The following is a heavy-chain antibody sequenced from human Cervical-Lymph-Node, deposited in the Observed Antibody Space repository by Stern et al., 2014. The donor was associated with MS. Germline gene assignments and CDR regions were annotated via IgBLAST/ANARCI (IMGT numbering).Heavy chain of an antibody. CDR1: GFIFSNYA. CDR2: VSSDGANT. CDR3: ASQI. Sequence: DQLVESGGGVVQPGRSLRLSCAASGFIFSNYAMHWVRKPPGEGLEWVAVVSSDGANTYFADSVKGRFTISRDNSKNTLYLQMNSLKIEDTAIYYCASQIWGQGTMVTVSS. J-gene: IGHJ3*02. V-gene: IGHV3-30*01.